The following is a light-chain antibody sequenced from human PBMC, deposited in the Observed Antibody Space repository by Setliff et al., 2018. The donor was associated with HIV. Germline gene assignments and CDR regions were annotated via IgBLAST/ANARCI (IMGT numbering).Light chain of an antibody. CDR1: QGISSTH. CDR2: DTS. CDR3: QQYGSSPPIT. Sequence: EIVLTQSPGTLSLSPGERATLSCRASQGISSTHLAWYQQKPGLAPRLLIYDTSSRATGIPDRFSGSGSGTDFTLTISRLEPEDFAGYYCQQYGSSPPITFGQGTRLEIK. J-gene: IGKJ5*01. V-gene: IGKV3D-20*01.